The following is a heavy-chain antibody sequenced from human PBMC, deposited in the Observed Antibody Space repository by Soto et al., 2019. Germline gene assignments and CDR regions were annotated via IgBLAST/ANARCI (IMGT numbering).Heavy chain of an antibody. D-gene: IGHD1-26*01. V-gene: IGHV3-23*01. J-gene: IGHJ6*02. CDR2: IPSPRGTT. CDR3: AKELVAAPMYVGWGYFYNYGLDV. Sequence: EVQLLESGGGLVQPGGSLRLSCAASGFTFSNYALTWVRQAPGKGLDWVSTIPSPRGTTHYADSVEGRFTISRDTSTNMLFLQMNNLRAEDSAVYYCAKELVAAPMYVGWGYFYNYGLDVWGQWTTVTVSS. CDR1: GFTFSNYA.